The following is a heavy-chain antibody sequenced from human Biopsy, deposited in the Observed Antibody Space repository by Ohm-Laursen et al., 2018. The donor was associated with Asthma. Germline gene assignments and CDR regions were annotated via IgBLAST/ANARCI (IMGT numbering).Heavy chain of an antibody. V-gene: IGHV3-20*01. CDR2: INWNGGST. CDR1: GFTFEDYG. Sequence: SLRLSCAASGFTFEDYGMSWVRQAPGKGLDWVSGINWNGGSTGYADSVKGRFTISRDNAKNSLYLQMNSLRAEDTALYHCGRDMGGFGSGWFPVEFWGQGTLVTVSS. D-gene: IGHD6-19*01. CDR3: GRDMGGFGSGWFPVEF. J-gene: IGHJ4*02.